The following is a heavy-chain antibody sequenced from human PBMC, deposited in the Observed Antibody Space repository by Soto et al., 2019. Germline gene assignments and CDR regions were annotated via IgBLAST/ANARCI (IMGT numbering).Heavy chain of an antibody. D-gene: IGHD6-6*01. J-gene: IGHJ4*02. CDR2: ISWNSGSI. Sequence: EVQLVESGGGLVHPGRSLRLSCAASGFTFDDYAMHWVRQAPGKGLEWVSGISWNSGSIGYADSVKGRFTISRDNAKNSLYLQMNSLRAEDTALYYCAKDKGPYSSSSLADYWGQGTLVTVSS. CDR1: GFTFDDYA. V-gene: IGHV3-9*01. CDR3: AKDKGPYSSSSLADY.